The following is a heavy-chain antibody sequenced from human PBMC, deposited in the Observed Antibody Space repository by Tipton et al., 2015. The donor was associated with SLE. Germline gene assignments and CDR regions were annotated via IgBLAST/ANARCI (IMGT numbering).Heavy chain of an antibody. D-gene: IGHD5-24*01. V-gene: IGHV4-38-2*02. CDR2: IYHSGST. Sequence: TLSLTCTVSGYSISSGYYWGWIRQPPGKGLEWIGNIYHSGSTSYNPSLKSRVTISLDTSKNQLSLTLSSVTAADTAVYYCARHCQLYSFVYWGQGTLVTVSS. CDR3: ARHCQLYSFVY. J-gene: IGHJ4*02. CDR1: GYSISSGYY.